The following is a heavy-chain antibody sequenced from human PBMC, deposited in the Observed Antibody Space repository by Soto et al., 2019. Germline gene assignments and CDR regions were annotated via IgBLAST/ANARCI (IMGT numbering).Heavy chain of an antibody. CDR2: ISGNGYKT. J-gene: IGHJ6*02. Sequence: PGGSLRLSCAASGVAASGFTFSNYAVTWVRQAPGEGLEWVSAISGNGYKTYYADSVKGRFTISRDNSKNTLYLQMSNLRAEDTAVYYCAQLGTVPPYYGMDVWGQGTTVTVSS. CDR3: AQLGTVPPYYGMDV. CDR1: GFTFSNYA. D-gene: IGHD2-21*02. V-gene: IGHV3-23*01.